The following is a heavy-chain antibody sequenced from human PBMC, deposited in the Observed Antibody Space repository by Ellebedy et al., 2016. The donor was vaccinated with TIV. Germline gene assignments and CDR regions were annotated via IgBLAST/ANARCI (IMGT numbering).Heavy chain of an antibody. J-gene: IGHJ4*02. V-gene: IGHV1-69*04. CDR1: RYTFTSYG. CDR2: IIPILGIA. CDR3: ARTVSYSSGWYGY. Sequence: AASVKVSCKASRYTFTSYGISWVRQAPGQGLEWMGRIIPILGIANYAQKFQGRVTITADKSTSTAYMELSSLRTEDPAVFSCARTVSYSSGWYGYWGQGTLVTVSS. D-gene: IGHD6-19*01.